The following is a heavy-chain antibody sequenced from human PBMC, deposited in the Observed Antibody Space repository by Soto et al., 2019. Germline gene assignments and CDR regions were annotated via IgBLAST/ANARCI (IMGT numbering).Heavy chain of an antibody. J-gene: IGHJ4*02. D-gene: IGHD1-26*01. CDR1: GGSISVYY. Sequence: SETLSLTCTVSGGSISVYYWSWVRQPPGHELEWIGYIYASGSPYYNPSLRSRVTISADTSKNQISLKLTSPTAADTAVYYCARGVGSSPPRYWGRGTLVTVSS. CDR3: ARGVGSSPPRY. V-gene: IGHV4-59*01. CDR2: IYASGSP.